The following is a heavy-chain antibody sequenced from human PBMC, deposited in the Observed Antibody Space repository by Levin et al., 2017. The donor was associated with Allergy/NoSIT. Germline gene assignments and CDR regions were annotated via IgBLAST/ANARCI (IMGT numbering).Heavy chain of an antibody. CDR2: TSHSGRT. CDR1: GTSLNGYY. V-gene: IGHV4-34*01. CDR3: ARGTRLVKDLLD. D-gene: IGHD2-21*01. Sequence: SETLSLTCVVSGTSLNGYYWTWIRQPPGKGLEWLGETSHSGRTTYTPSLKSRVPISPDMSKNQFSLTMTSVTAAGTDGYYCARGTRLVKDLLDWGLGTLVVVSS. J-gene: IGHJ1*01.